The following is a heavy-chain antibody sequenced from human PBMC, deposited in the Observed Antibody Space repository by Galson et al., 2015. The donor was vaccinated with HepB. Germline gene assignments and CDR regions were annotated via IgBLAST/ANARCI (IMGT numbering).Heavy chain of an antibody. V-gene: IGHV3-21*01. Sequence: SLRLSCAASGFTFSSYSMNWARQAPGKGLEWVSSISSSSSYIYYANSVKGRFTISRDNAKNSLYLQMNSLRAEDTAVYYCARDRGNYYDSSGYSDAFDIWGQGTMVTVSS. CDR3: ARDRGNYYDSSGYSDAFDI. CDR2: ISSSSSYI. J-gene: IGHJ3*02. D-gene: IGHD3-22*01. CDR1: GFTFSSYS.